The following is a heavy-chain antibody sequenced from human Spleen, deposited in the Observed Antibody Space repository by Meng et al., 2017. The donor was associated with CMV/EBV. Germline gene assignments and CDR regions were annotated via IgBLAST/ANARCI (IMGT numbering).Heavy chain of an antibody. CDR3: VKDGHFGAFDF. Sequence: GGSLRLSCAASGFTFSSYWMSWVRQAPGKGLEWVSVIYSDGLTYYADSVKGRFTISRDNSKNTLYLQMNSLRGEDTAVYYCVKDGHFGAFDFWGQGTMVTVSS. V-gene: IGHV3-53*01. D-gene: IGHD3-10*01. J-gene: IGHJ3*01. CDR2: IYSDGLT. CDR1: GFTFSSYW.